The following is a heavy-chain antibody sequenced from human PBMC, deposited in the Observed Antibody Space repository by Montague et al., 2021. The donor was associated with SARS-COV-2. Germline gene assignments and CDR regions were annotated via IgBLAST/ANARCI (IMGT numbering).Heavy chain of an antibody. Sequence: PALVKPTQTLTLTCTFSGFSLSTSGVGVGWIRQPPGKALEWLALIYWDDDKRYSPSLKSRLTITKDTSKNQVVLTMTNMDPVDTATYYCAHVGMACRWGSCYPKIKDWYFDLWGRGTLVTVSS. CDR1: GFSLSTSGVG. D-gene: IGHD2-15*01. V-gene: IGHV2-5*02. J-gene: IGHJ2*01. CDR3: AHVGMACRWGSCYPKIKDWYFDL. CDR2: IYWDDDK.